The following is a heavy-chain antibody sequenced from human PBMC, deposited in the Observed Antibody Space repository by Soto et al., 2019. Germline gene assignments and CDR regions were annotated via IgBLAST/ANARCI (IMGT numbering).Heavy chain of an antibody. D-gene: IGHD3-10*01. CDR2: ISSSSSYI. CDR1: GFTFSSYS. CDR3: ARDSEFYYYGSGSYYTDY. Sequence: GGSLRLSCAASGFTFSSYSMNWVRQAPGKGLEWVSSISSSSSYIYYADSVKGRFTISRDNAKNSLYLQMNSLRAEDTAVYYCARDSEFYYYGSGSYYTDYWGQGTLVTVSS. V-gene: IGHV3-21*01. J-gene: IGHJ4*02.